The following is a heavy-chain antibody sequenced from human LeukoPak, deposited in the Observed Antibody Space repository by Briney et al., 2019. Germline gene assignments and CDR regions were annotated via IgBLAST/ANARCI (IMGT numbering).Heavy chain of an antibody. CDR2: VSSNGGRT. CDR3: VKDYQGYYDD. D-gene: IGHD3-16*02. CDR1: GFTFSSFS. Sequence: PGGSLRLSCSASGFTFSSFSLHWVRQAPGKGLEYVSAVSSNGGRTDYADSVKGRFTISRDNSKNTLYLQMSSLRDEDTAVYYCVKDYQGYYDDWGQGALVTVSS. V-gene: IGHV3-64D*06. J-gene: IGHJ4*02.